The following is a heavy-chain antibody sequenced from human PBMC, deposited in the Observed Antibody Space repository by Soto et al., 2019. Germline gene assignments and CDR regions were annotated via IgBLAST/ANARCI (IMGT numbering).Heavy chain of an antibody. CDR2: VSGSGTST. CDR1: GFSFVNYA. D-gene: IGHD6-19*01. CDR3: AKATTNGGWFNPFDS. V-gene: IGHV3-23*01. Sequence: EVQLLESGGGLVQPGGSLRLSCAASGFSFVNYAMNWVRQAPGKGLEWVSGVSGSGTSTYYADSVKGRFTISRDNSRDKLILQMNRLTAADTAVYYCAKATTNGGWFNPFDSWGQGALVTGSS. J-gene: IGHJ4*02.